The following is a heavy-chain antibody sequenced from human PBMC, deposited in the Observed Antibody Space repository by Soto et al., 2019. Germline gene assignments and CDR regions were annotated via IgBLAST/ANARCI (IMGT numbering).Heavy chain of an antibody. J-gene: IGHJ4*02. CDR1: GFTFSDYA. CDR2: ITGSGGST. D-gene: IGHD2-2*02. V-gene: IGHV3-23*01. Sequence: GSLRLSCAASGFTFSDYAMSWVRQTPGKGLEWVSAITGSGGSTYHADSVQGRLTISRDNSKNTLYLQMNSLRAEDSAVYYCAKGSSGARPYYFDNWGQGTVVTVSS. CDR3: AKGSSGARPYYFDN.